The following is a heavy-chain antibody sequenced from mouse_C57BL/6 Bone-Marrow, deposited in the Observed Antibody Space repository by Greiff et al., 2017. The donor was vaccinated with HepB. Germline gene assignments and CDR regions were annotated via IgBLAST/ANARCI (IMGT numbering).Heavy chain of an antibody. CDR2: ISYSGST. CDR1: GYSITSGYD. V-gene: IGHV3-1*01. Sequence: EVKLQESGPGMVKPSQSLSLTCTVTGYSITSGYDWHWIRHFPGNKLEWMGYISYSGSTNYNPSLKSRISITHDTAKNHFFLKLNSVTTEDTATYYCARGGYYGSSSHFAYWGQGTLVTVSA. D-gene: IGHD1-1*01. J-gene: IGHJ3*01. CDR3: ARGGYYGSSSHFAY.